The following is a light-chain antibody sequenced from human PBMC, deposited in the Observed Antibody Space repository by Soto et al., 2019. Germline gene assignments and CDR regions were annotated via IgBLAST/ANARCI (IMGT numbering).Light chain of an antibody. CDR2: GAS. Sequence: EVVLTQSPATLSLSPGDRAALSCKASQSVHNFLAWYQQKPGQAPRLLIYGASNRAAGIPARFSGSGSGTVFTLTIGSLEPEDFAFYYCQQRTNWPPWTFGQGTKVDIK. CDR3: QQRTNWPPWT. CDR1: QSVHNF. J-gene: IGKJ1*01. V-gene: IGKV3-11*01.